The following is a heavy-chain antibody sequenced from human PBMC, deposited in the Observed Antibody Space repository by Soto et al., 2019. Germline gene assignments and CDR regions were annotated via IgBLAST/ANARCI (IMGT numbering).Heavy chain of an antibody. D-gene: IGHD5-12*01. CDR3: ARGVSGYYGFDY. J-gene: IGHJ4*02. CDR1: GFTFSNYW. CDR2: IKGDETST. V-gene: IGHV3-74*01. Sequence: EVQLVESGGGPAQFGGSLRLSCAASGFTFSNYWMHWVRQVPGKGLVWVSRIKGDETSTGYADSVKGRFTIFRNNVKNTLYLQLNSLRSDDTAVYYCARGVSGYYGFDYWGQGTLVTVSS.